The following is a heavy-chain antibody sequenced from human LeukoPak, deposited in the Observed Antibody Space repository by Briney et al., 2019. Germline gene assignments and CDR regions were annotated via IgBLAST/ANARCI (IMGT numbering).Heavy chain of an antibody. J-gene: IGHJ4*02. CDR3: AKTYRDYFDS. CDR2: ISASGAST. D-gene: IGHD5-18*01. CDR1: GFTLSSYA. Sequence: PGGSLRLSCAGSGFTLSSYAMNWVRQAPGKVLEWVSTISASGASTFYADSVKGRFTISRDNSKNTVSLQVNSLRVEDTAIYYCAKTYRDYFDSWGLGTLVTVSS. V-gene: IGHV3-23*01.